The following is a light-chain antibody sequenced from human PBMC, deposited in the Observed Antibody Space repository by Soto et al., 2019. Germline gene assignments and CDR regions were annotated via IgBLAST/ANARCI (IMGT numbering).Light chain of an antibody. Sequence: DMQMTQSPSSLSASVGDRVTITCRASQSISSYLNWYQQKPGKAPKILIYAASSLQSGVPSRFSGSGSGTDFTLSISSLQPEDFATYFCQQSFSKPYTFGQGTKLGIK. CDR3: QQSFSKPYT. CDR1: QSISSY. J-gene: IGKJ2*01. V-gene: IGKV1-39*01. CDR2: AAS.